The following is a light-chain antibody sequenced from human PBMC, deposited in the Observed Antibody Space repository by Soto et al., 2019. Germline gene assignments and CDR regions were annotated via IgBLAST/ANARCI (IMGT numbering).Light chain of an antibody. CDR2: EGI. CDR3: CSYVGATTYV. CDR1: SSTVGGFNV. V-gene: IGLV2-23*01. J-gene: IGLJ1*01. Sequence: LTEPAAVCFSPGQAITISWTGTSSTVGGFNVVSWYQQHPGKAPKVIIYEGIKRPSGISNRFSGSNSGSTASLTISGLQAEDEADYYCCSYVGATTYVFGNGTKVTVL.